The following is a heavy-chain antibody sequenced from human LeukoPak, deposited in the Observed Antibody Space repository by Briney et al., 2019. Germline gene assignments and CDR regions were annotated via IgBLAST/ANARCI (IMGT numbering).Heavy chain of an antibody. Sequence: SQTLSLTCALNSGSFSGYYWAWIRQPPGKGLEWIGEITDSGRTNYSPSLKSRVTISTDTSKNQFSLSLISVTAADTGVYYCARGSYGYDALDVWGQGTTVTVFS. V-gene: IGHV4-34*01. J-gene: IGHJ3*01. CDR1: SGSFSGYY. D-gene: IGHD5-12*01. CDR3: ARGSYGYDALDV. CDR2: ITDSGRT.